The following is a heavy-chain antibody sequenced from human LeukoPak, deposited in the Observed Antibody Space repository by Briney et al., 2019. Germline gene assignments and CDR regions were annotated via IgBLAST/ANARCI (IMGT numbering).Heavy chain of an antibody. D-gene: IGHD6-19*01. CDR3: ARPRSSGWTPQFDP. CDR2: IYYSGST. CDR1: GGSISSSSYY. J-gene: IGHJ5*02. Sequence: SETLSLICTVSGGSISSSSYYWGWIRQPPGKGLEWIGSIYYSGSTYYNPSLKSRVTISVDTSKNQFSLKLSSVTAADTAVYYCARPRSSGWTPQFDPWGQGTLVTVSS. V-gene: IGHV4-39*01.